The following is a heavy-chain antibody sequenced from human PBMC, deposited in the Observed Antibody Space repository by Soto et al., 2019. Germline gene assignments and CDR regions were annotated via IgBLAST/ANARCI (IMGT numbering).Heavy chain of an antibody. D-gene: IGHD6-6*01. J-gene: IGHJ4*02. CDR3: AREATIAARLDS. CDR2: IYYSGST. CDR1: GGSISSGDYY. V-gene: IGHV4-30-4*01. Sequence: QVQLQESGPGLVKPSQTLSLTCTVSGGSISSGDYYCSWLRQPPGKGLEWIGYIYYSGSTYYNPSLKRRVTISVDTSKNQFSLKLSSVTAADTAVYYCAREATIAARLDSWGQGTLVTVSS.